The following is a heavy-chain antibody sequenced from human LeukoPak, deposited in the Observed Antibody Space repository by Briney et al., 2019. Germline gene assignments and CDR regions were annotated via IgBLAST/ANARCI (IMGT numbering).Heavy chain of an antibody. CDR3: ARGWGIYCSSTSCYFNWFDP. D-gene: IGHD2-2*01. Sequence: SETLSLTCAVYGGSFSGYYWSWIRQPPGKGLEWIGEINHSGSTNYNPSLKSRVTISVDTSKNQFSLKLSSVTAADTAVYYCARGWGIYCSSTSCYFNWFDPWGQGTPVTVSS. CDR2: INHSGST. CDR1: GGSFSGYY. V-gene: IGHV4-34*01. J-gene: IGHJ5*02.